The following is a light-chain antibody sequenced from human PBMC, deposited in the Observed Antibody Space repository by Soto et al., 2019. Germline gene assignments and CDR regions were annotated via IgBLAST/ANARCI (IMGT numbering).Light chain of an antibody. Sequence: QPVLTQPPSVSGSPRQRVTISCSGSTSNIGNNNAYWYQHVPGTAPKLIIHHNTLRPSWVPDRFSGSKSGTSASLAISGLQSDDDSDYYCAAWDDSLGAVVFGGGTKLTVL. CDR1: TSNIGNNN. CDR2: HNT. CDR3: AAWDDSLGAVV. J-gene: IGLJ2*01. V-gene: IGLV1-47*02.